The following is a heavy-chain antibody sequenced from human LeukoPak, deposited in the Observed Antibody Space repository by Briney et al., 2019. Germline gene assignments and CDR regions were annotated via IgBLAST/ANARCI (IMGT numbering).Heavy chain of an antibody. CDR1: GGSISNYY. CDR2: IYYSGST. CDR3: ARDTVYYDSSGYLGVFDY. V-gene: IGHV4-59*12. J-gene: IGHJ4*02. D-gene: IGHD3-22*01. Sequence: SETRSLTCTVSGGSISNYYWSWIRQPPGKGLEWIGYIYYSGSTKYNPSLKSRVTISVDTSKNQFSLKLSSVTAADTAVYYCARDTVYYDSSGYLGVFDYWGQGTLVTVSS.